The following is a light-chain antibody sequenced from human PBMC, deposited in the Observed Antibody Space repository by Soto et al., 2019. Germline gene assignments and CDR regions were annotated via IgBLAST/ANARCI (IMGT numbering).Light chain of an antibody. J-gene: IGKJ2*01. CDR1: QSISGF. CDR2: EAS. Sequence: DIQMTQSPSTLSASVGDRVTITCRASQSISGFLAWYQQKPGTAPRLLIYEASTLESGVPSRFSGIRSGTEFTLSVSSLQPDDCATYYGQQYNESFPYTFGQGTKREIK. CDR3: QQYNESFPYT. V-gene: IGKV1-5*03.